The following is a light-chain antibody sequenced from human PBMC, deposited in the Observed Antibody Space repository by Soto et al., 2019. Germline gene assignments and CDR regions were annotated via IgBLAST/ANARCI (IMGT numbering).Light chain of an antibody. CDR2: GAS. CDR3: QQYGSSGT. J-gene: IGKJ4*02. V-gene: IGKV3-20*01. CDR1: QSVSSSY. Sequence: SRKASQSVSSSYLAWYQQKPGQAPRLLIYGASNRATGIPDRFSGSGSGTDFTLTISRVKPEDSAVYYFQQYGSSGTFGRGTKVDIK.